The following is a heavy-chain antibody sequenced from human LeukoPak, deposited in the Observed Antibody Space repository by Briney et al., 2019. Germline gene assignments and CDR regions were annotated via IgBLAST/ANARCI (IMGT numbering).Heavy chain of an antibody. Sequence: ASVKVSCKASGYTFTGYYMHWVRQAPGQGLEWMGWINPNSGGTNYAQKFQGRVTMTRDTSISTAYMELSRLRSDDTAVYYCARGYCSSTSCSPLYYFDYWGQGTLVTVSS. CDR1: GYTFTGYY. V-gene: IGHV1-2*02. CDR2: INPNSGGT. J-gene: IGHJ4*02. CDR3: ARGYCSSTSCSPLYYFDY. D-gene: IGHD2-2*01.